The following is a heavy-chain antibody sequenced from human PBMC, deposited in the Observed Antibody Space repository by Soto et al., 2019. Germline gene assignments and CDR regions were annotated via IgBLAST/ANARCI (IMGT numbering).Heavy chain of an antibody. CDR3: ARQGGSSWSHNWFDP. CDR1: GYSFTNYW. J-gene: IGHJ5*02. Sequence: GETLTISCKGSGYSFTNYWIGWVRQMPGKGLEWIGIIYPGDSETKYSPSFQGQVTISADKSISTAYLQWSSLKASDIAIYYCARQGGSSWSHNWFDPWGQGTLVTVSS. CDR2: IYPGDSET. V-gene: IGHV5-51*01. D-gene: IGHD6-13*01.